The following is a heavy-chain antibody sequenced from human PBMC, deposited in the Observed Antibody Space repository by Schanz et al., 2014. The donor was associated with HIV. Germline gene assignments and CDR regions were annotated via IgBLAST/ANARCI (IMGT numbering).Heavy chain of an antibody. CDR1: GFTITSYG. CDR2: SRVKSDSYAT. V-gene: IGHV3-49*04. Sequence: EVQLLESGGGLVQPGGSLRLSCAVSGFTITSYGMSWVRQAPGKGLEWVARSRVKSDSYATEYAASVTGRFTISRDDSKSIAYLQVNSLRIEDTAVYYCTRVITRWFGEAHYAMDVWGQGTTVIVSS. D-gene: IGHD3-10*01. J-gene: IGHJ6*02. CDR3: TRVITRWFGEAHYAMDV.